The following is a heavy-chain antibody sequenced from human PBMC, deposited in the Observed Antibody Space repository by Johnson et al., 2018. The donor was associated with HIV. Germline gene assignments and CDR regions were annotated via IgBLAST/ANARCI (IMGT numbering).Heavy chain of an antibody. CDR2: LSSGGSNK. D-gene: IGHD3-9*01. J-gene: IGHJ3*02. Sequence: QVQLVESGGGVVQPGRSLRLSCAASGFTFRTYAMHWVRQAPGKGLAWVAVLSSGGSNKYYADSVKGRFAISRDNAKTSLYLQMNSLRAEDTAVYDCAREEGNYILTRGDELDIWGQGTMVTGS. CDR3: AREEGNYILTRGDELDI. V-gene: IGHV3-30*09. CDR1: GFTFRTYA.